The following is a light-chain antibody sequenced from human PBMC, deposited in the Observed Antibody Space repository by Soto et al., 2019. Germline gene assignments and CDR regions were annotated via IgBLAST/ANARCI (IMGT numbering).Light chain of an antibody. CDR3: QQYGTSPPLT. CDR2: DAS. Sequence: IGLSQSPGALSLSLGERATLSCGASQSVSSNYLAWYQQKPGQAPRLLIYDASSRATGIPDRFSGSGSGTDFTLTISRLEPEDFAVYYCQQYGTSPPLTFGGGTKVDTK. CDR1: QSVSSNY. J-gene: IGKJ4*01. V-gene: IGKV3-20*01.